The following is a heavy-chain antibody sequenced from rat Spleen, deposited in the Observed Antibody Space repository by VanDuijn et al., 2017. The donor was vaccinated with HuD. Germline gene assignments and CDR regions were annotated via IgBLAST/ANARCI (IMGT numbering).Heavy chain of an antibody. CDR1: GFSLISYA. CDR3: TIHPRY. J-gene: IGHJ2*01. V-gene: IGHV2-15*01. CDR2: MWTGGGT. Sequence: QVQLKESGPGLVQSSQTLSLTCTVSGFSLISYAVSWVRQPPGKGLEWVGVMWTGGGTAYNSALKSRLSISRDTSKNQVFLKMNSLQTDDTGTYYCTIHPRYWGQGVMVTVSS. D-gene: IGHD3-1*01.